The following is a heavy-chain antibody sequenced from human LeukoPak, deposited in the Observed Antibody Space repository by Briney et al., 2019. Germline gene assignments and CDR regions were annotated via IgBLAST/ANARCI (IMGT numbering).Heavy chain of an antibody. D-gene: IGHD3-10*01. Sequence: GGSLRLSCAASGFTFNSYSMNWVRQAPGKGLEWVSSISSSSSYIYYADSVKGRFTISRDNAKNSLYLQMNSLRAEDTAVYYCARDSMVRGVITNIDWFDPWGQGTLVTVSS. CDR1: GFTFNSYS. CDR2: ISSSSSYI. CDR3: ARDSMVRGVITNIDWFDP. J-gene: IGHJ5*02. V-gene: IGHV3-21*01.